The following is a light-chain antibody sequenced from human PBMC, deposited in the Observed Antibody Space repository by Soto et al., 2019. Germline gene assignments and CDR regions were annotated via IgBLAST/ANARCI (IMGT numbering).Light chain of an antibody. CDR3: QQYDNLPLS. Sequence: DLQMTQSPSSLSASVGDRVTITCQASQDISNYLNWYQQKPGKAPKLLIYDASNLETGVSSRFTGSGSGTYFTFTISTLQPEDIATYYCQQYDNLPLSFGRGTKGELK. CDR1: QDISNY. J-gene: IGKJ4*01. CDR2: DAS. V-gene: IGKV1-33*01.